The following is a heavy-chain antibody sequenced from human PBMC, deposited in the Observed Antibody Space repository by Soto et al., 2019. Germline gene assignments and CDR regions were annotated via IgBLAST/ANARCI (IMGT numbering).Heavy chain of an antibody. CDR3: ARDEYYYDSSGTYGMDV. V-gene: IGHV1-69*13. Sequence: SVKVSCKASGGTFSSYAISWVRQAPGQGLEWMGGIIPIFGTANYAQKFQGRVTITADESTSTAYMELSSLRSEDTAVYYCARDEYYYDSSGTYGMDVWGQGTTVTVS. CDR1: GGTFSSYA. D-gene: IGHD3-22*01. CDR2: IIPIFGTA. J-gene: IGHJ6*02.